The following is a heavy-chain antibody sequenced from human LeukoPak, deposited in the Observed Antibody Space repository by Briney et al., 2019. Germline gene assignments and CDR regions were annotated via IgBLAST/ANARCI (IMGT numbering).Heavy chain of an antibody. CDR1: GFTISSYS. J-gene: IGHJ5*02. V-gene: IGHV3-21*01. CDR2: ISTSSSYI. D-gene: IGHD2-15*01. Sequence: PSGSLRLTCTASGFTISSYSMNWVRHPPGPGQELVSSISTSSSYIYYADSVKGRFTISRDNARNSLYLQMNTLRAEDTAVYSCARGADGVSSNSRGWFDPWGQGTLVTVSS. CDR3: ARGADGVSSNSRGWFDP.